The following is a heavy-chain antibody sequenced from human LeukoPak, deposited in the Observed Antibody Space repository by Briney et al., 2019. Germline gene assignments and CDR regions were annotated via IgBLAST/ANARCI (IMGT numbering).Heavy chain of an antibody. CDR1: GFTFSSYA. V-gene: IGHV3-23*01. Sequence: GGSLRLSCAASGFTFSSYAMSWVRPAPGKGLEWVSGSSGSAGITYYADSVKGRFTISRDDSKNTLYLQLNRLRAEDTAVYYCAKDPMTTVTLIDYWGQGTLVTVSS. J-gene: IGHJ4*02. CDR2: SSGSAGIT. D-gene: IGHD4-17*01. CDR3: AKDPMTTVTLIDY.